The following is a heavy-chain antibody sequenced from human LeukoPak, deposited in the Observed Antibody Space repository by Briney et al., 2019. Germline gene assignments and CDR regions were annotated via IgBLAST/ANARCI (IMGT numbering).Heavy chain of an antibody. J-gene: IGHJ6*03. V-gene: IGHV4-59*01. CDR2: IYYSGST. CDR1: GGSISSYY. D-gene: IGHD4-17*01. CDR3: ARGYGDYYYYYYMDV. Sequence: PSETLSLTCTVSGGSISSYYWSWIRQPPGKGLEWIGYIYYSGSTNYNPSLESRVTISVDTSKNQFSLKLSSVTAADTAVYYCARGYGDYYYYYYMDVWGKGTTVTVSS.